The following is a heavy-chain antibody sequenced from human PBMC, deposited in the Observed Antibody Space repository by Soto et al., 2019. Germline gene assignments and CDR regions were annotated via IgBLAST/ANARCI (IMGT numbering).Heavy chain of an antibody. D-gene: IGHD5-18*01. CDR3: ARRGYSFDY. CDR2: IYYAGTT. Sequence: SETLSLTCTVSGASFSPNYWAWIRQPPGKGLEWIGYIYYAGTTRYNPSLESRVTISLDKSKNQFSLRLSSVTAADTAVYYCARRGYSFDYWGQGTLVTVSS. J-gene: IGHJ4*02. V-gene: IGHV4-59*12. CDR1: GASFSPNY.